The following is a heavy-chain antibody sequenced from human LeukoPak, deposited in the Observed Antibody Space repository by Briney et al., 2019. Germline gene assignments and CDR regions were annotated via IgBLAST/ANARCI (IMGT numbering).Heavy chain of an antibody. J-gene: IGHJ4*02. V-gene: IGHV3-23*01. CDR2: ISGGGETT. Sequence: QSGGSLRLSCAASGFTFNNYAMNWVRQAPGKGLEWVSYISGGGETTYYADSAKGRFTISRDNSQNTLYLQMNSLRAEDTAVYYCARDYADYVGYFFFDYWGQGTLVTVSS. CDR3: ARDYADYVGYFFFDY. D-gene: IGHD4-17*01. CDR1: GFTFNNYA.